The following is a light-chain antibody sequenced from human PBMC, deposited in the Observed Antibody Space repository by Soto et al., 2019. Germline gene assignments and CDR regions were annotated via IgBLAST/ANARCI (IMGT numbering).Light chain of an antibody. Sequence: QSALTQPASVSDSPGQSITISCTGTSSDVGGSNFVSWYQQHPGKPPKLIIYDVSNRPSGISNRFSGSKSGNTASLTISGLQAEDEADYYCSSFTISRNTVIFGGGTKLTVL. CDR3: SSFTISRNTVI. CDR1: SSDVGGSNF. J-gene: IGLJ2*01. CDR2: DVS. V-gene: IGLV2-14*03.